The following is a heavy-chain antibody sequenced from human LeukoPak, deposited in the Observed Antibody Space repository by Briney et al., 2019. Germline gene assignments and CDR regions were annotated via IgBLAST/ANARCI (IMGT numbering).Heavy chain of an antibody. D-gene: IGHD3-16*01. J-gene: IGHJ4*02. V-gene: IGHV3-23*01. Sequence: PGGSLRLSCAASGFTFSSYAMSWVRQAPGKGLEWVSAIIGSGDTTYYAASVKGRLTISRDNSKNTLYLQMNSLRAEDTAVYYCAKVTGGDMITYGGLDYWGQGTLVTVSS. CDR3: AKVTGGDMITYGGLDY. CDR2: IIGSGDTT. CDR1: GFTFSSYA.